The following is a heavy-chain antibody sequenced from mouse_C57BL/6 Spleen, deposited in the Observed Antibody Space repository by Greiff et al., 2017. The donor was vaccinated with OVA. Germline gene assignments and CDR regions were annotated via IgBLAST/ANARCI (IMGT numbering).Heavy chain of an antibody. Sequence: QVQLQQPGAELVRPGSSVKLSCKASGYTFTSYWMHWVKQRPIQGLEWIGNIDPSDSETHYNQKFKDKATLTVDKSSSTAYMQLSSLTSEDSAVYYCAITTVVAREYAMDYWGQGTSVTVSS. J-gene: IGHJ4*01. V-gene: IGHV1-52*01. CDR2: IDPSDSET. D-gene: IGHD1-1*01. CDR3: AITTVVAREYAMDY. CDR1: GYTFTSYW.